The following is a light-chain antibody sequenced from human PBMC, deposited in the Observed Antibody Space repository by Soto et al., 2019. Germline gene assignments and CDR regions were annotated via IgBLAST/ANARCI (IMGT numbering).Light chain of an antibody. V-gene: IGKV3-20*01. J-gene: IGKJ3*01. CDR1: QSVSSSY. CDR3: HQYGTSPFT. CDR2: GAS. Sequence: EIVLTQSPGTLSLSPGERATLSCRASQSVSSSYLAWYQQKPGQAPRLLIYGASSRATGIPDRFSGSGSGTDFTLTISRLEPEDFAVYYCHQYGTSPFTFGPGTKVDFK.